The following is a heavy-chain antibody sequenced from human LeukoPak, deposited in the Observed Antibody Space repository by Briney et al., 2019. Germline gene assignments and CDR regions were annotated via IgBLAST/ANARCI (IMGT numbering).Heavy chain of an antibody. CDR3: ARDGVTAMPYYYYYYMDV. CDR2: ISSSSSYI. J-gene: IGHJ6*03. Sequence: GSLRLSCAASGFTFSSYSMNWVRQAPGKGLEWVSSISSSSSYIYYADSVKGRFTISRDNAKNSLYLQMNSLRAEDTAVYYCARDGVTAMPYYYYYYMDVWGKGTTVTVSS. D-gene: IGHD2-21*02. V-gene: IGHV3-21*01. CDR1: GFTFSSYS.